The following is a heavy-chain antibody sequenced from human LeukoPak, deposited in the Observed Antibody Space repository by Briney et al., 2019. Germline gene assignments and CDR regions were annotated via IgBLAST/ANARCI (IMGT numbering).Heavy chain of an antibody. J-gene: IGHJ5*02. CDR1: GGSFSGYY. Sequence: SETLSLTCAVYGGSFSGYYWSWIRQPPGKGLEWIGEINHSGSTNYNPSLKSRVTISVDTSKNQFSLKLSSVTAADTAVYYCARGRAELLGYNWFDPWGQGTLVTVSS. CDR2: INHSGST. V-gene: IGHV4-34*01. D-gene: IGHD1-26*01. CDR3: ARGRAELLGYNWFDP.